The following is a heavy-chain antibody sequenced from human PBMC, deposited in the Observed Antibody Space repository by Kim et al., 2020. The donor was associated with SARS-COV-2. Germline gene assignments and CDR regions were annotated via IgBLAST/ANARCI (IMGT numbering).Heavy chain of an antibody. V-gene: IGHV3-15*01. CDR2: EGGTT. J-gene: IGHJ4*02. CDR3: TTVPMGY. Sequence: EGGTTDYAAPVKGRFTISRDDSKNTLYLQMNSLKTEDTAVYYCTTVPMGYWGQGTLVTVSS.